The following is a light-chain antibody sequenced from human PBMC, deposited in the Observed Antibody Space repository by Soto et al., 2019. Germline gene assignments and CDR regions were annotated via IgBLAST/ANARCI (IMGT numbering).Light chain of an antibody. Sequence: QSALTQPASVSGSPGQSITISCTGTSSDVGGYNYVSWYRQHPGKAPKLMIYNVSNRPSGVSNRFSGSKSGNTASLTISGLQAEDEGHYYCSSFTSTNTVLFGGGTKVTVL. J-gene: IGLJ2*01. CDR3: SSFTSTNTVL. V-gene: IGLV2-14*01. CDR2: NVS. CDR1: SSDVGGYNY.